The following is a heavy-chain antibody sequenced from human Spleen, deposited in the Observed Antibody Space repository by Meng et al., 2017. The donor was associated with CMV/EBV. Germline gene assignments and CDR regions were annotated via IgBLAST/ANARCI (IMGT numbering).Heavy chain of an antibody. CDR1: GYTFTRYY. CDR2: INPSGGST. V-gene: IGHV1-46*01. Sequence: ASVKVSCKASGYTFTRYYIHWVRQAPGHGPEGMGMINPSGGSTAYAQKFQGRVTMTRDTSTSTVYMELSSLRSEDTAVYYCARDPRDGYTFEMIHWGQGTLVTVSS. CDR3: ARDPRDGYTFEMIH. D-gene: IGHD5-24*01. J-gene: IGHJ4*02.